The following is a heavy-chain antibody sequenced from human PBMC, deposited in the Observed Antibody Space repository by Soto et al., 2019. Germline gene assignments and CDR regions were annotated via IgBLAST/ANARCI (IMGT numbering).Heavy chain of an antibody. CDR1: GGSISSGGYY. V-gene: IGHV4-31*03. CDR3: ARAVVGTETSYPDY. J-gene: IGHJ4*02. CDR2: IYYSGST. Sequence: QVQLQESGPGLVKPSQTLSLTCTVSGGSISSGGYYWSWIRQHPGKGLEWIGYIYYSGSTYYNPSLKRRFTISLDTSENQFSLKLSSVTAADMAVYYCARAVVGTETSYPDYWCQGTQVTVSS. D-gene: IGHD4-17*01.